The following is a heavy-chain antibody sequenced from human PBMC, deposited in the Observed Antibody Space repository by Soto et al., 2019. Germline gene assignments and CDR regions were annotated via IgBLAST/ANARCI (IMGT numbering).Heavy chain of an antibody. CDR1: GFTFSSIG. CDR2: IWYDGNDK. D-gene: IGHD3-16*01. V-gene: IGHV3-33*01. Sequence: QVQLVESGGGVVQPERSLRLSCAASGFTFSSIGMHWVRQAPGKGLEWVAVIWYDGNDKYYADSVKGRFTISRDNSKNTVCLHTNSLRAEDTAVYYCVAQRITYFDYWGQGTLVTVSA. CDR3: VAQRITYFDY. J-gene: IGHJ4*02.